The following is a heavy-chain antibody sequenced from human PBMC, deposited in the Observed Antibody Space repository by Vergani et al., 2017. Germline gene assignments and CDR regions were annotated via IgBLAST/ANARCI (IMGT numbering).Heavy chain of an antibody. J-gene: IGHJ5*02. CDR2: IYHGGST. Sequence: QLQLQESGSELVKPSQTLSLTCAVSGGSISRGGYSWSWIRQPPGKGLEWIGYIYHGGSTYYHPSLKSRVTISVDRSKNQFSLKLSSVTAADTAVYYCARVYYDFLSCYYTGVWYDPWGQATLVTVSS. CDR3: ARVYYDFLSCYYTGVWYDP. V-gene: IGHV4-30-2*01. D-gene: IGHD3-3*01. CDR1: GGSISRGGYS.